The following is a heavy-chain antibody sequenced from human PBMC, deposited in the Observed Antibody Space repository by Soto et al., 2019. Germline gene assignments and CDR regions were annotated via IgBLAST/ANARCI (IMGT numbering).Heavy chain of an antibody. Sequence: HPGGSLRLSCAASGFTFTSYALNWVRQAPGKGLEWFSCISASGGGTYYADSLKGRFTISRDNAKNSLFLQMNSLRAEDTAVYYCARDQLYYNDISGRPLNAFDVWGQGTMVTVSS. D-gene: IGHD3-22*01. CDR3: ARDQLYYNDISGRPLNAFDV. CDR2: ISASGGGT. J-gene: IGHJ3*01. CDR1: GFTFTSYA. V-gene: IGHV3-23*01.